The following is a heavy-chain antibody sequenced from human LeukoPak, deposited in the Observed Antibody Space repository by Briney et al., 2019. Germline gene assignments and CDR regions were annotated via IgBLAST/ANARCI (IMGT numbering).Heavy chain of an antibody. Sequence: GASVKVSCKASGYTFVTYGISWVRQAPGQGPEWMGWINPHTGDTKNAQKFHDRVTMTADPFTDTAYMELRSLRSDDTGVYYCARGDFDFDSWGQGTLVTVS. V-gene: IGHV1-18*01. J-gene: IGHJ4*02. CDR2: INPHTGDT. D-gene: IGHD2-21*01. CDR3: ARGDFDFDS. CDR1: GYTFVTYG.